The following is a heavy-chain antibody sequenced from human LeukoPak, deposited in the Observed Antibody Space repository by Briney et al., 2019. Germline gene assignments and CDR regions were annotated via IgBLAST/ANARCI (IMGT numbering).Heavy chain of an antibody. CDR3: ARAADLGS. V-gene: IGHV3-71*01. J-gene: IGHJ5*01. CDR2: IRRKAYGGTP. Sequence: PGGSLRLSCAASGFTVSSNYMSWVRQAPGKGLEWLGFIRRKAYGGTPQHAASLEGRFTISRDDSKSIAYLQMNSLKTEDTAVYYCARAADLGSWGQGTLVTVSS. CDR1: GFTVSSNY.